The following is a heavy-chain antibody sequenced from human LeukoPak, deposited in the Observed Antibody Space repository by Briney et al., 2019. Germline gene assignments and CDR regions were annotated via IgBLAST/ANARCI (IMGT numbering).Heavy chain of an antibody. Sequence: GASVKVSCKASGYTFTSYYMHWVRQAPGQGLEWMGIINPSGGSTSYAQKFQGRVTMTRDTSTSTAYMELSRLRSDDTAVYYCARDVGVVAPFDYWGQGTLVTVSS. D-gene: IGHD3-22*01. CDR2: INPSGGST. V-gene: IGHV1-46*01. CDR1: GYTFTSYY. J-gene: IGHJ4*02. CDR3: ARDVGVVAPFDY.